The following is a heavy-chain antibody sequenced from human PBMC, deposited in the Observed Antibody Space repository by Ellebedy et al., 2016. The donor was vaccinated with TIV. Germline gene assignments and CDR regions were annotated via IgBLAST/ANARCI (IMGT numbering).Heavy chain of an antibody. Sequence: GGSLRLXXAASGFTFSIYSMTWVRQAPGKGLEWLSSLTSTSDYIFYADSVRGRFTVSRDNAKSLVYLQMNSLRVDDTAVYYCARRRGAGHFDHWGQGALVTVSS. J-gene: IGHJ4*02. CDR3: ARRRGAGHFDH. CDR1: GFTFSIYS. CDR2: LTSTSDYI. D-gene: IGHD6-19*01. V-gene: IGHV3-21*01.